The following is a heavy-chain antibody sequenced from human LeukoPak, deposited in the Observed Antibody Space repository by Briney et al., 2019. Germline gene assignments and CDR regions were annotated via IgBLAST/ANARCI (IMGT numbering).Heavy chain of an antibody. Sequence: PGGSLRLSCAASGFTFSSYAMSWVRQAPGKGLEWVSSISSSSSYIYYADSVKGRFTISRDNAKNSLYLQMNSLRAEDTAVYYCARRGSSLDYWGQGTLVTVSS. D-gene: IGHD6-13*01. CDR3: ARRGSSLDY. CDR1: GFTFSSYA. V-gene: IGHV3-21*01. CDR2: ISSSSSYI. J-gene: IGHJ4*02.